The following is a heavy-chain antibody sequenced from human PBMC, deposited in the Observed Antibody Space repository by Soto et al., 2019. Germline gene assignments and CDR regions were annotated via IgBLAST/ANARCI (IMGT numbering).Heavy chain of an antibody. CDR2: ISGSGGST. CDR1: GFTFSSYA. V-gene: IGHV3-23*01. J-gene: IGHJ6*02. D-gene: IGHD6-6*01. Sequence: GGSLRLSCAASGFTFSSYAMSWVRQAPGRGLEWVSAISGSGGSTYYADSVKGRFTISRDNSKNTLYLQMNSLRAEDTAVYYCAKDGNTAARLDYYYGMDVWGQGTTVTVSS. CDR3: AKDGNTAARLDYYYGMDV.